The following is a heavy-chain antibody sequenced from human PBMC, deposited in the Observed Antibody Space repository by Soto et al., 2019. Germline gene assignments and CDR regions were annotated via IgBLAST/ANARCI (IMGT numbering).Heavy chain of an antibody. CDR1: GATFSSYA. D-gene: IGHD2-15*01. Sequence: ASVKVPCKTSGATFSSYAITWVRQAPGQGLEWMGGIVPTVDTSTYAQKFQGRVTITADKFTNTVYMELSSLRSDDTAVYYCVRVVAIPGYPDNWG. CDR2: IVPTVDTS. CDR3: VRVVAIPGYPDN. V-gene: IGHV1-69*06. J-gene: IGHJ4*03.